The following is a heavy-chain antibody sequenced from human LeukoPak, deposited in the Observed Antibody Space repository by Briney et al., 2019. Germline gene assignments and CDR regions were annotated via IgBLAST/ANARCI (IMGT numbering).Heavy chain of an antibody. D-gene: IGHD1-26*01. J-gene: IGHJ4*02. CDR1: GFTFSNYG. CDR3: ARLGGSYYTY. Sequence: GGSLRLSCAASGFTFSNYGMQWVRQAPGKGLEWVAFIRHDESDKYYADSVKGRFTISRDNAKNSLFLQMNSLRVEDTAVYYCARLGGSYYTYWGQGTLVTVSS. V-gene: IGHV3-30*02. CDR2: IRHDESDK.